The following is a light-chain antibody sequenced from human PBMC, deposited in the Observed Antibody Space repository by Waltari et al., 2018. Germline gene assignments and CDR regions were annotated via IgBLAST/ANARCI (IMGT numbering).Light chain of an antibody. Sequence: QSALTQPASVSGSPGQSITISCTATSSDIGASNFVSWYQKHPGKAPKVMIYDVNNRPSGVSSRFSCSKSGNTASLTISGLQAEDEADYYCSSYTTGSTRYVFGSGTKVTVL. CDR2: DVN. V-gene: IGLV2-14*03. J-gene: IGLJ1*01. CDR1: SSDIGASNF. CDR3: SSYTTGSTRYV.